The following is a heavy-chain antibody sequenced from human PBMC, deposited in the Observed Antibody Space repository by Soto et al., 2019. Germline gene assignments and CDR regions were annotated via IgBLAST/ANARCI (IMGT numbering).Heavy chain of an antibody. CDR3: ATEPIYYNDGSGYYPLGH. CDR1: GYSFATYV. CDR2: ISAHNGDT. Sequence: ASVKVSCKASGYSFATYVFSWVRQAPGQGLECVGWISAHNGDTHYSQKFQGRVTLTTDTSTNTGYMELRSLTSDDTAVSFCATEPIYYNDGSGYYPLGHWGQGTLVTVSS. V-gene: IGHV1-18*04. D-gene: IGHD3-22*01. J-gene: IGHJ4*02.